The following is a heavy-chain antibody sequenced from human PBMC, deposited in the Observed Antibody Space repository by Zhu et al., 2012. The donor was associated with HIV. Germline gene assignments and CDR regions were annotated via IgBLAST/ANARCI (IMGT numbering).Heavy chain of an antibody. CDR1: GGSINSYY. CDR3: ARVLPRTMDSSGYYPVYFDY. Sequence: QVQLKESGPGLVKPSETLSLTCTVSGGSINSYYWSWIRQPPGKGLEWIGYIYYTGITKYNPSLKSRVTISLDTSKNQFSLKLSSVTAVDTAVYYCARVLPRTMDSSGYYPVYFDYWGQGTLVTVSS. V-gene: IGHV4-59*01. D-gene: IGHD3-22*01. CDR2: IYYTGIT. J-gene: IGHJ4*02.